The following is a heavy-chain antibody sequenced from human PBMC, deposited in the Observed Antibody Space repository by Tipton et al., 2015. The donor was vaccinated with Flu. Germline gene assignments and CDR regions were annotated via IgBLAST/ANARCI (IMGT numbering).Heavy chain of an antibody. D-gene: IGHD4-11*01. J-gene: IGHJ5*01. CDR3: ARRDYSNYASEPKNWFDS. Sequence: TLSLTCTVSGDSIRSSDYYWGWVRQPPGKGPQWIGNIFHSGNAYRNPSLKSRVTISVDTSKNQFSLKPTSVTAADTAVYYCARRDYSNYASEPKNWFDSWGQGALVTVSS. V-gene: IGHV4-38-2*02. CDR1: GDSIRSSDYY. CDR2: IFHSGNA.